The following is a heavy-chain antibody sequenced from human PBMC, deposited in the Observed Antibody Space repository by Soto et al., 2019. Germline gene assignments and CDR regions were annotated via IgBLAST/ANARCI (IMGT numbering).Heavy chain of an antibody. D-gene: IGHD3-9*01. CDR3: ASRNPEHDLSTAYYGAFDI. Sequence: SETLSLTCTVSGGSISSGDYYWSWIRQPPGKGLEWIGYIYYSGSTYYNPSLKSRVTISVDTSKNQFSLKLSSVTAADTAVYYCASRNPEHDLSTAYYGAFDIWGQGTMVTVSS. CDR2: IYYSGST. CDR1: GGSISSGDYY. J-gene: IGHJ3*02. V-gene: IGHV4-30-4*01.